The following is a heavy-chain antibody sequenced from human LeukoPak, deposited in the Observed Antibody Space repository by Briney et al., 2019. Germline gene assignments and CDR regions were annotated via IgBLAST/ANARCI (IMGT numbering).Heavy chain of an antibody. CDR3: AKDPRRYSRTGGYFDY. V-gene: IGHV3-30*18. Sequence: PGRSLRLSCAASRFTFSNYVMHWVRQAPGKGLEWVAVISYDGSDKYYADSVKGRFTISRDNSKNTLYLQMNSLRAEDTAVYYCAKDPRRYSRTGGYFDYWAREPWSPSPQ. J-gene: IGHJ4*02. D-gene: IGHD6-13*01. CDR2: ISYDGSDK. CDR1: RFTFSNYV.